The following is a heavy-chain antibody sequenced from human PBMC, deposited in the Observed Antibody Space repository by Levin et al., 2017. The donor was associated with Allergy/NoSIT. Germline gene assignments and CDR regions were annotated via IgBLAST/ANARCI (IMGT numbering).Heavy chain of an antibody. CDR1: GGSISSYY. V-gene: IGHV4-59*01. J-gene: IGHJ6*03. Sequence: PSETLSLTCTVSGGSISSYYWSWIRQPPGKGLEWIGYIYYSGSTNYNPSLKSRVTISVDTSKNQFSLKLSSVTAADTAVYYCASADPSYYYYYMDVWGKGTTVTVSS. CDR3: ASADPSYYYYYMDV. CDR2: IYYSGST.